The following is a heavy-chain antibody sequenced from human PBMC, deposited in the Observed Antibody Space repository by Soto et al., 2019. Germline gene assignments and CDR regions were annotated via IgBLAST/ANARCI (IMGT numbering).Heavy chain of an antibody. D-gene: IGHD5-12*01. CDR2: ISAYNGNT. CDR3: AREYGSSDGYNLVEGYYFDY. J-gene: IGHJ4*02. Sequence: QVQLVQSGAEVKKPGASVKVSCKASGYTFTSYGISWVRQAPGQGLEWMGWISAYNGNTNYAQKLQGRVTMTTDTATSTAYMEMRSLRSDDTAVYYCAREYGSSDGYNLVEGYYFDYWGQGTLVTVSS. V-gene: IGHV1-18*01. CDR1: GYTFTSYG.